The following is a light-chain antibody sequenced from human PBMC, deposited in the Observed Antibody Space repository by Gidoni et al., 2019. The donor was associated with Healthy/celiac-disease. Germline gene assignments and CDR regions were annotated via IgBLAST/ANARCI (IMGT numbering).Light chain of an antibody. V-gene: IGKV3-20*01. CDR3: QQYCSSPLT. Sequence: DIVLTQSQGTLSLSPGERATLSCRASQSVSSSYLAWYQQKPGQAPRLLIYGASSRATGIPDRFSGSGSGTDFTLTISRLEPEDFAVYYCQQYCSSPLTFGQGTRLEIK. CDR1: QSVSSSY. CDR2: GAS. J-gene: IGKJ5*01.